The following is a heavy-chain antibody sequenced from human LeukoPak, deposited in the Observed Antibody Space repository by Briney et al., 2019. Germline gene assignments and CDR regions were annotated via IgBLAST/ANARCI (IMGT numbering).Heavy chain of an antibody. D-gene: IGHD3-22*01. CDR3: AKPREFYYDSSGYTERGFDY. CDR1: GFAFRSYA. CDR2: LSYDGSNK. J-gene: IGHJ4*02. Sequence: GGSLRLSRAASGFAFRSYAIHWVRQAPGKRLEWVALLSYDGSNKNYADSVKGRFTISRDNSKNTLYLQMNSLRAEDTAVYYCAKPREFYYDSSGYTERGFDYWGQGTLVTVSS. V-gene: IGHV3-30*18.